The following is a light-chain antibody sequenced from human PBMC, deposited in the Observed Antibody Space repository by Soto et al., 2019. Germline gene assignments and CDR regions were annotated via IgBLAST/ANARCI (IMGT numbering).Light chain of an antibody. V-gene: IGKV1-33*01. CDR2: GAS. CDR1: QNINNY. Sequence: DIQMTQLPSSLSASVGDRVTITCLASQNINNYLTWYQQKPGKAPKVLIYGASKWETGVPSRFSGSGSGTDVTFTISSLQPEDIATYYCQQYDNPPLTFGGGTKVDIK. CDR3: QQYDNPPLT. J-gene: IGKJ4*01.